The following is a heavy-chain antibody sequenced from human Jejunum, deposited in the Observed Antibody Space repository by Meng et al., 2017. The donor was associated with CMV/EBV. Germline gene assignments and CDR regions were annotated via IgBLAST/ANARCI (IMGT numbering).Heavy chain of an antibody. CDR2: ISCYNGDT. D-gene: IGHD6-19*01. J-gene: IGHJ4*02. V-gene: IGHV1-18*01. CDR1: GYTFTHHG. CDR3: ARDPSNTSGRYAYFDS. Sequence: QVQLLQSGGEVKKPGASVMVSSRASGYTFTHHGISWIRQAPGQGLEWLGWISCYNGDTIYAQKAQGRFTMTMDKSASTAYMDLRSLRSDDTAIYYCARDPSNTSGRYAYFDSWGQGPLVTVSS.